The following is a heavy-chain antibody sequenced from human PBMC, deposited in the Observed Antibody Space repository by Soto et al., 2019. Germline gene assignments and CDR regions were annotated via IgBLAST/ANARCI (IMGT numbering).Heavy chain of an antibody. Sequence: HPGGSMGLSCAASGFSFGSYALSWVRQAPGKGLEWVSTISGSDGKTFYADSVKGRFSISRDTSQSTLYLQMNSLRADDTAMYYCARWSYLDYWGQGTRVTVSS. CDR2: ISGSDGKT. CDR1: GFSFGSYA. J-gene: IGHJ4*02. D-gene: IGHD2-15*01. CDR3: ARWSYLDY. V-gene: IGHV3-23*01.